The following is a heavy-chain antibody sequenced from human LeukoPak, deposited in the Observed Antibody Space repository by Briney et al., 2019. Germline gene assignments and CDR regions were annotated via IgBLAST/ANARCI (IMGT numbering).Heavy chain of an antibody. Sequence: GGSLRLSCAASGFTFSNAWMSWIRQAPGKGLEWVSYISSSGSTIYYADSVKGRFTISRDNAKNSLYLQMNSLRAEDTAVYYCAREAYCGGDCCSDYWGQGTLVTVSS. CDR3: AREAYCGGDCCSDY. V-gene: IGHV3-11*01. CDR2: ISSSGSTI. D-gene: IGHD2-21*02. J-gene: IGHJ4*02. CDR1: GFTFSNAW.